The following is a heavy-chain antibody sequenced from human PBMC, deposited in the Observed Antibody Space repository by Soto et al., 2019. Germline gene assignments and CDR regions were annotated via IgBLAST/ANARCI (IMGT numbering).Heavy chain of an antibody. CDR2: IPYDGSHQ. CDR3: GKLRVWEWEVQEFDY. J-gene: IGHJ4*02. Sequence: QVHLVESGGGVVQPGRSLRLSCAASGFTFSSHGMHWIRQAPGKGLECVTVIPYDGSHQYYADSVKGRFSISRDNSKNRLYLQMNSLRAEDTAVYYCGKLRVWEWEVQEFDYWGQGTLVSVSS. D-gene: IGHD1-26*01. CDR1: GFTFSSHG. V-gene: IGHV3-30*18.